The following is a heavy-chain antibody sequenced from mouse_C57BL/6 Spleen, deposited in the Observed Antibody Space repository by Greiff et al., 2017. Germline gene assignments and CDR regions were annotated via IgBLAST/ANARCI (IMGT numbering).Heavy chain of an antibody. CDR2: IDPANGNT. Sequence: EVQLQQSVAELVRPGASVKLSCTASGFNIKNTYMPWVKQRPEPGLEWIGRIDPANGNTKYAPKFKGKATITADTSSHTAYLQLSSLTSEDTAIYYCARWSNYYVDDWGQGTTLTVSS. CDR3: ARWSNYYVDD. CDR1: GFNIKNTY. D-gene: IGHD2-5*01. V-gene: IGHV14-3*01. J-gene: IGHJ2*01.